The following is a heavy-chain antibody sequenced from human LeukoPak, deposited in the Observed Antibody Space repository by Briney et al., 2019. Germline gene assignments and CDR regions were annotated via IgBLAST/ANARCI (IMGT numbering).Heavy chain of an antibody. CDR1: GYTFTSYD. V-gene: IGHV1-8*03. CDR3: ARGKVSKLMYSSRSADFDY. D-gene: IGHD6-13*01. Sequence: ASVKVSCKASGYTFTSYDINWVRQATGQGLEWMGWMNPNSGNTGYAQKFQGRVTITRNTSISTAYMELSSLRSEDTAVYYCARGKVSKLMYSSRSADFDYWGQGTLVTVSS. J-gene: IGHJ4*02. CDR2: MNPNSGNT.